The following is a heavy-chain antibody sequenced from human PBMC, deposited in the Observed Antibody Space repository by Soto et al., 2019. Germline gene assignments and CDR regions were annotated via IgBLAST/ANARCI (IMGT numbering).Heavy chain of an antibody. CDR2: VFYTGFT. Sequence: SETLSLTCAVSGGSISGSYYYWGWLRQSPGKGPEWVGSVFYTGFTSYNPSLESRVSVSVDTSKNQFSLKVSGVSAADTAVYYRDNYQHGYNWNYFDNWGQGALVTVSS. CDR3: DNYQHGYNWNYFDN. V-gene: IGHV4-39*01. J-gene: IGHJ4*02. D-gene: IGHD1-20*01. CDR1: GGSISGSYYY.